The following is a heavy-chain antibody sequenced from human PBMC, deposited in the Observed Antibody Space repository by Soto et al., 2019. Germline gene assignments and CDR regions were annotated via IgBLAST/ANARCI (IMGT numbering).Heavy chain of an antibody. CDR2: IIPIFGTA. D-gene: IGHD3-10*01. J-gene: IGHJ4*02. Sequence: QVQLVQSGAEVKKPGSSVKVSCKASGGTFSSYAISWVRQAPGQGLEWMGGIIPIFGTANYAQKFQGRVTLTADESTSTAYMELSSLRSEDTAVYYCASYYYGSGSYYHYYFDSWGQGTLVTVSS. CDR1: GGTFSSYA. CDR3: ASYYYGSGSYYHYYFDS. V-gene: IGHV1-69*01.